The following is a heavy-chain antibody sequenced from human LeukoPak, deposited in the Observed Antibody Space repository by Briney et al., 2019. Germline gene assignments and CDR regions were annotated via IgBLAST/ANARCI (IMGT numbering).Heavy chain of an antibody. D-gene: IGHD1-26*01. CDR3: AKLYYDHSLFDY. CDR2: IKQDGSEK. CDR1: GFTFSSYW. J-gene: IGHJ4*02. V-gene: IGHV3-7*03. Sequence: GGSLRLSCAASGFTFSSYWMSWVRQAPGKGLEWVANIKQDGSEKYYVDSVKGRFTISRDNSKNTLYLQMNSLRAEDTAVYYCAKLYYDHSLFDYWGQGTLVTVSS.